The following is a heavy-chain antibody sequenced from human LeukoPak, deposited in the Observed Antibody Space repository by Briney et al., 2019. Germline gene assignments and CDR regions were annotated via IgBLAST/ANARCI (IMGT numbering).Heavy chain of an antibody. CDR3: ARTSPWLIGDGAFDI. Sequence: SVKVSCKASGGTFSSYAISWVRQAPGQGLEWMGRIIPILGIANYAQKFQGRVTITADKSTSTAYMELSSLRSEDTAVYYCARTSPWLIGDGAFDIWGQGTMVTVSS. V-gene: IGHV1-69*04. CDR2: IIPILGIA. J-gene: IGHJ3*02. CDR1: GGTFSSYA. D-gene: IGHD3-22*01.